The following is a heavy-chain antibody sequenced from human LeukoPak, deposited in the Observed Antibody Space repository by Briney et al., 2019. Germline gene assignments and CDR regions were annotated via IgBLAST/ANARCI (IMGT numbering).Heavy chain of an antibody. J-gene: IGHJ4*02. Sequence: ASVKVSCKASGYTFTSYGISWVRQAPGQGLEWMGWISAYNGNTNYAQKLQGRVTMTTDTSTSTAYMELRSLRSDDTAVYYCARVPLDSSGWWPRYFDYWGQGTLVTVSS. V-gene: IGHV1-18*01. CDR3: ARVPLDSSGWWPRYFDY. CDR1: GYTFTSYG. CDR2: ISAYNGNT. D-gene: IGHD6-19*01.